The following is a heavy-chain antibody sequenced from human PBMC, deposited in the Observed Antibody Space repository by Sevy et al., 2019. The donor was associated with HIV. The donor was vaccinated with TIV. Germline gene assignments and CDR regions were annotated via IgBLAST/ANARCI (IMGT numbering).Heavy chain of an antibody. CDR3: ARDRAGYCTGGVCYYYYGMDV. CDR2: TYYRSKWYN. J-gene: IGHJ6*02. D-gene: IGHD2-8*02. V-gene: IGHV6-1*01. Sequence: SQTLSLTCAIPGDSVSSNSAAWNWIRQSPSRGLEWLGRTYYRSKWYNDYAVSVKSRITINPDTSKNQFSLQLNSVTPEDTAVYYCARDRAGYCTGGVCYYYYGMDVWGQGTTVTVSS. CDR1: GDSVSSNSAA.